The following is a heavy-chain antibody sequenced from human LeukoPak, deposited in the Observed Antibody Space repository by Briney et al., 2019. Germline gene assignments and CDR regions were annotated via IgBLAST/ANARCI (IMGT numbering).Heavy chain of an antibody. Sequence: SETLSLTCSVSGGSVSSSSYYWGWVRQPPGKGLEWIGSFHYSGSTYYNPSLKSRVTISVDTSKNQFSLKLSSVTAADTAVYYCARQRCSSTSCARPSYMDVWGQGTTVTVSS. CDR2: FHYSGST. D-gene: IGHD2-2*01. CDR1: GGSVSSSSYY. CDR3: ARQRCSSTSCARPSYMDV. V-gene: IGHV4-39*01. J-gene: IGHJ6*02.